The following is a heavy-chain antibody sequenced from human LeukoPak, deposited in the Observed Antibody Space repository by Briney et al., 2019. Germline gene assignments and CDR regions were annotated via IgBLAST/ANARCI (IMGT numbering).Heavy chain of an antibody. CDR1: GYTFTSYD. Sequence: ASVKVSCKASGYTFTSYDINWVRQATGQGLEWMGWMNPNSGNTGYAQKFQGRVTMTRNTSISTAYMELSSLRSEDTAVYYCARGPLVLRFLEWFSRYYFDYWGQGTLVTVSS. V-gene: IGHV1-8*01. D-gene: IGHD3-3*01. CDR2: MNPNSGNT. CDR3: ARGPLVLRFLEWFSRYYFDY. J-gene: IGHJ4*02.